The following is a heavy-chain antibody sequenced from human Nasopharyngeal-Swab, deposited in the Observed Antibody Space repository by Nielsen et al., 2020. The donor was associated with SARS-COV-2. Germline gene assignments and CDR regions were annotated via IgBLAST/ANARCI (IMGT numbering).Heavy chain of an antibody. V-gene: IGHV4-59*12. CDR3: AREGPYCSSTSCYYYYMDV. CDR2: IYYSGST. Sequence: WIRQPPGKGLEWIGYIYYSGSTNYNPSLKSRVTISVDTSKNQFSLKLSSVTAADTAVYYCAREGPYCSSTSCYYYYMDVWGKGTTVTVSS. J-gene: IGHJ6*03. D-gene: IGHD2-2*01.